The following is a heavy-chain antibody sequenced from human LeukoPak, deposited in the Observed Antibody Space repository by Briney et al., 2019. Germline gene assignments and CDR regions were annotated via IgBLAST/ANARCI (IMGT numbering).Heavy chain of an antibody. D-gene: IGHD6-13*01. CDR3: ARVNSGIAAAGTIINYYGMDV. CDR2: IWYDGSHA. CDR1: GFTFSTYG. J-gene: IGHJ6*02. V-gene: IGHV3-33*01. Sequence: GRSLRLSCSASGFTFSTYGMNWVRQAPGKGLEWVAVIWYDGSHANYADAVKGRFTISRDNSKNTLYLQMNSPRAEDTAVYYCARVNSGIAAAGTIINYYGMDVWGQGTTVTVSS.